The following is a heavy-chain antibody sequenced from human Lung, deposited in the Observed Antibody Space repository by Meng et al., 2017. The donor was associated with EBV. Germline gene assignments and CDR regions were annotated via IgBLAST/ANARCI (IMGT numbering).Heavy chain of an antibody. D-gene: IGHD2-21*01. CDR1: GCVFSDYP. CDR2: ISKDGINK. Sequence: QVHLVEAGXGVVQPXRSLRHXCTASGCVFSDYPMHWVRQAPGNGLEWVTIISKDGINKNYADSVKGRFTISRDNSKNTLNLQMHSLTDADTAVYYCARGDSRNHYFFDFWGQGSLVTVSS. J-gene: IGHJ4*02. V-gene: IGHV3-30-3*01. CDR3: ARGDSRNHYFFDF.